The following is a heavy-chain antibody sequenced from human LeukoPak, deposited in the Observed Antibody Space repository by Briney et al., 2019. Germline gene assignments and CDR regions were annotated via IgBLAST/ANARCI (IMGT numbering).Heavy chain of an antibody. CDR3: VKRADYYGMDV. Sequence: GGSLRLSCAASGFTFDDYAMFWVRQAPGKGLEWASGIGWNSGNIGYADSVKGRFTISRDNAKNSLYLQMNSLRTEDTALYYCVKRADYYGMDVWGQGTTVTVSS. J-gene: IGHJ6*02. V-gene: IGHV3-9*01. D-gene: IGHD6-25*01. CDR1: GFTFDDYA. CDR2: IGWNSGNI.